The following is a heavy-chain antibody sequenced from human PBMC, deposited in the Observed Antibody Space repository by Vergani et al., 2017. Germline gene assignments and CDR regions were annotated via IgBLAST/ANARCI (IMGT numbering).Heavy chain of an antibody. CDR2: IHSSGTT. V-gene: IGHV4-61*02. J-gene: IGHJ5*02. D-gene: IGHD3-10*01. CDR3: ARGSWTSELRGVYWFDT. CDR1: GGSITSGSFY. Sequence: QVQLHESGPGLVKPSQTLSLTCTVSGGSITSGSFYWSWIRQPAGKGLEWIGRIHSSGTTNYNPSLKSRVTLSVDTSKNQLSLGMTSVTAADTAGYYCARGSWTSELRGVYWFDTWGQGTLVSVSS.